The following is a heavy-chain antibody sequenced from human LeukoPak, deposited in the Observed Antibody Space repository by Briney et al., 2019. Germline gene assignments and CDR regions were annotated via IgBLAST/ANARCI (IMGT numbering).Heavy chain of an antibody. J-gene: IGHJ3*02. V-gene: IGHV3-48*01. CDR1: GVTFSSYS. CDR2: ITSRTIIL. Sequence: GGAPRLSCAASGVTFSSYSMNWGRQGPGKGGECVSYITSRTIILYVAHTVKGRFTNSRYNPKNSLCLQMNSLRAEETPVSFCARENLVVVAAIRDSFDIWGQGTMLTVSS. D-gene: IGHD2-21*02. CDR3: ARENLVVVAAIRDSFDI.